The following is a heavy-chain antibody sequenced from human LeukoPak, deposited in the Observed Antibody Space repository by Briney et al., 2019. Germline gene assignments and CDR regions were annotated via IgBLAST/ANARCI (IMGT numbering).Heavy chain of an antibody. V-gene: IGHV3-21*01. Sequence: PGGSLRLSCAASGFTFSSYSMNWVRQAPGKGLEWVSSISSSSSYIYYADSVKGRFTISRDNAKNSLYLQMNSLRAEDTAVYYCARDCSSTSCYGYDAFDIWGQGTMVTVSS. CDR1: GFTFSSYS. CDR3: ARDCSSTSCYGYDAFDI. D-gene: IGHD2-2*01. CDR2: ISSSSSYI. J-gene: IGHJ3*02.